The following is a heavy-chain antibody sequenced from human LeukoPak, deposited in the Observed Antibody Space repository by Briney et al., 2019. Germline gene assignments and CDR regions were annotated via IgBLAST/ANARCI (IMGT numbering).Heavy chain of an antibody. CDR2: INRAGIES. CDR3: ARVGTWELQRVFDN. CDR1: GVTFTDYW. D-gene: IGHD1-26*01. V-gene: IGHV3-7*01. Sequence: GGSLRLSCAASGVTFTDYWMTWVRQVPEKGLEWVANINRAGIESYYVDSVKGRFTISRDNAEKSLYLQMDSLRVDDTAVYYCARVGTWELQRVFDNWGQGTLVTVSS. J-gene: IGHJ4*02.